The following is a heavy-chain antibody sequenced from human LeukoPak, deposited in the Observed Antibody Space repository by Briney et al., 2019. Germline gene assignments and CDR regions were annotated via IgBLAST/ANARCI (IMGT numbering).Heavy chain of an antibody. Sequence: GGSLTLSCAASTLTFSSYAMSWVRQAPGKGLEWVSAISAGADSTYYADSVQGRFTISRDNSKNTLFLQMSGLRAEDTAVYFCARGAYGDYDSWGQGTLVTVSS. J-gene: IGHJ5*01. D-gene: IGHD4-17*01. CDR2: ISAGADST. CDR1: TLTFSSYA. CDR3: ARGAYGDYDS. V-gene: IGHV3-23*01.